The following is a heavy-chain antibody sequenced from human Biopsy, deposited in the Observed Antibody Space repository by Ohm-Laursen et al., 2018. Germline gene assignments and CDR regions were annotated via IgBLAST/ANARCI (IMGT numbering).Heavy chain of an antibody. CDR3: AREAIGYQLPCDD. CDR1: TGTFNSYG. V-gene: IGHV1-69*11. CDR2: IIPILRTT. Sequence: TVKVSCKARTGTFNSYGIIWVRQAPGQGLEWMGRIIPILRTTAYAQTFLGRVTITADSPTSTVDMELTSLTSDDTAVYFCAREAIGYQLPCDDWGQGTLVTVSS. D-gene: IGHD2-2*01. J-gene: IGHJ4*02.